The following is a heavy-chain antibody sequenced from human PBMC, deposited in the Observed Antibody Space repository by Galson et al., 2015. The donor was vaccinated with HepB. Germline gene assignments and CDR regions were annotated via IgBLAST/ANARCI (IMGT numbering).Heavy chain of an antibody. V-gene: IGHV1-69*13. D-gene: IGHD3-22*01. CDR3: ARDSVDSSGAVVTHYGMDV. CDR1: GGTFSSYA. Sequence: SVKVSCKASGGTFSSYAISWVRQAPGQGLEWMGGIIPIFGTANYAQKFQGRVTITADESTSTAYMELSSLRSEDTAMYYCARDSVDSSGAVVTHYGMDVWGQGTTVTVSS. CDR2: IIPIFGTA. J-gene: IGHJ6*02.